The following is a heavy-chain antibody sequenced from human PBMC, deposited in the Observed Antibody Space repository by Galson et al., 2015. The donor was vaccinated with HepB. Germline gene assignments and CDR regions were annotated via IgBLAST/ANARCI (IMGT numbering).Heavy chain of an antibody. J-gene: IGHJ4*02. CDR2: ISGSGGST. CDR1: GFTFSSYA. CDR3: AKDMDYGDYATDY. Sequence: LRLSCAASGFTFSSYAMSWVRQAPGKGLEWVSAISGSGGSTYYADSVKGRFTISRDNSKNTLYLQMNSLRAEDTAVYYCAKDMDYGDYATDYWGQGTLVTVSS. V-gene: IGHV3-23*01. D-gene: IGHD4-17*01.